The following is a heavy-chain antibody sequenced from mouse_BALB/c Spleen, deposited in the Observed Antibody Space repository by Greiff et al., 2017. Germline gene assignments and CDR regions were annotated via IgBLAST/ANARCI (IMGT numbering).Heavy chain of an antibody. V-gene: IGHV14-4*02. J-gene: IGHJ2*01. CDR3: ARSRYYGSRGFDY. D-gene: IGHD1-1*01. CDR1: GFNIKDYY. CDR2: IDPYNGGT. Sequence: VQLQQSGAELVRSGASVKLSCTASGFNIKDYYMHWVKQRPEQGLEWIGYIDPYNGGTSYNQKFKGKATLTVDKSSSTAFMHLNSLTSEDSAVYYCARSRYYGSRGFDYWGQGTTLTVSS.